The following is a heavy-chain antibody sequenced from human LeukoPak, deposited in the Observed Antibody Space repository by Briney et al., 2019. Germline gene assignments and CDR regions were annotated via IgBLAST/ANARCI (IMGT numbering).Heavy chain of an antibody. D-gene: IGHD4-23*01. J-gene: IGHJ4*02. Sequence: GGSLRLSCAASGFSFSSYGMHWVRQAPGKGLEWVAFIRYDGSNKYYADSVKGRLTISRENSKNTLYLQMNSLRAEDTAVYYCAKDAPYGGNFFDYWGQGTLVTVSS. CDR3: AKDAPYGGNFFDY. CDR2: IRYDGSNK. V-gene: IGHV3-30*02. CDR1: GFSFSSYG.